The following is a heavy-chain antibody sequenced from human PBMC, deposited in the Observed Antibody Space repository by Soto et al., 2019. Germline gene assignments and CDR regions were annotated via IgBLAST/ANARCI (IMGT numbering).Heavy chain of an antibody. V-gene: IGHV3-7*03. D-gene: IGHD6-19*01. J-gene: IGHJ4*02. CDR3: ARGWASLDY. CDR2: IKQDGSEI. Sequence: GGSLRLSCVVSEFPFSDYWMTWVRQAPGKGLEWVANIKQDGSEIYYVDSVKGRFTISRDNAKNSLFLQINSLRAEDTAVYYCARGWASLDYWGQGTLVTVSS. CDR1: EFPFSDYW.